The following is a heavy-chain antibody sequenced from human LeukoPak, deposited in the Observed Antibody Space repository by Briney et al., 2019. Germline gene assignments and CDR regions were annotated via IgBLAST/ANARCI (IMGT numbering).Heavy chain of an antibody. J-gene: IGHJ6*03. CDR3: AKDSKIVGATFRSYHYMDV. CDR2: IRGSGDRT. V-gene: IGHV3-23*01. D-gene: IGHD1-26*01. Sequence: GGSLRLSCAASGFTVSSNYMSWVRQAPGKGLEWVSAIRGSGDRTHYADSVKGRFTISRDNSKNTLYLQMNSLRAEDTAVYYCAKDSKIVGATFRSYHYMDVWGKGTAVTVSS. CDR1: GFTVSSNY.